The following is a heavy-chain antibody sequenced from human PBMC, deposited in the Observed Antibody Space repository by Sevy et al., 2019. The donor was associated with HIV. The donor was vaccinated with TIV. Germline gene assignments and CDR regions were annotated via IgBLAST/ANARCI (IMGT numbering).Heavy chain of an antibody. CDR3: ARDDGNYYFHY. CDR2: IKQDAGQK. V-gene: IGHV3-7*01. J-gene: IGHJ4*02. Sequence: GGSLRLSCAASGFTFSKYWMGWVRQAPGKGLEWVANIKQDAGQKYYVDSVKGRFTISIDNAKNSLFLQMNSLRAEDTAVYFCARDDGNYYFHYWGQGTLVTVSS. CDR1: GFTFSKYW. D-gene: IGHD1-7*01.